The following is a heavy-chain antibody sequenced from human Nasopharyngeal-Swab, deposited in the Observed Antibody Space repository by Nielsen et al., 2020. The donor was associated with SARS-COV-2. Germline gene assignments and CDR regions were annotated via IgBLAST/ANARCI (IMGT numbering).Heavy chain of an antibody. J-gene: IGHJ4*02. CDR1: VYTFPSYG. Sequence: ASVKVFCKSSVYTFPSYGISWVRQAPGQGLEWMGWMNPNSGNTGYAQKFQGRVTMTRNTSIRTAYMELSSLRSEDTAVYYCARGGVGAVGGALDYWGQGTQVTVSS. D-gene: IGHD1-26*01. CDR2: MNPNSGNT. CDR3: ARGGVGAVGGALDY. V-gene: IGHV1-8*02.